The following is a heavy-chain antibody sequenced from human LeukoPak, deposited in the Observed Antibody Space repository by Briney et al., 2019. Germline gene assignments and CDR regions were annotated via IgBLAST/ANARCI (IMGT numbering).Heavy chain of an antibody. J-gene: IGHJ6*02. Sequence: PGGSLRLSCAASGFTFTSYAMSWVRQAPGKGLEWVSAISASGGSTYYADSVKGRFTISRDNSKNTLYLQMNSLRAEDTAVYYCAKNERGYYSMDVWGQGTTVTVSS. V-gene: IGHV3-23*01. CDR1: GFTFTSYA. CDR3: AKNERGYYSMDV. CDR2: ISASGGST. D-gene: IGHD1-1*01.